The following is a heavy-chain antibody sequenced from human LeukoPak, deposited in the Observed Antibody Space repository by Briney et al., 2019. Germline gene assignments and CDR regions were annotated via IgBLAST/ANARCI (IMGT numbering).Heavy chain of an antibody. CDR2: MNPNSGNT. CDR3: ARGDCSSTSCYPKILNWFDP. J-gene: IGHJ5*02. D-gene: IGHD2-2*01. CDR1: GYTFTSYD. V-gene: IGHV1-8*03. Sequence: ASVKVSCKASGYTFTSYDINWVRQATGQGLEWMGWMNPNSGNTGYAQKFQGRVTITADESTSTAYMELSSLRSEDTAVYYCARGDCSSTSCYPKILNWFDPWGQGTLVTVSS.